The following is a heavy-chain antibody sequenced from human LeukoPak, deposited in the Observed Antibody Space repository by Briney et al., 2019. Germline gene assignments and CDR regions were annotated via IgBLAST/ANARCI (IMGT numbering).Heavy chain of an antibody. J-gene: IGHJ4*02. CDR2: ISSSSSYI. D-gene: IGHD2-8*01. Sequence: GGSLRLSCAASGFTFSSYSMNWVRQAPGKGLEWVSSISSSSSYIYYADSVKGRFTISRDNAKNSLYLQMNSLRAEDTAVYYCARSGVDRSGSFDYWGQGTLVTVSS. CDR1: GFTFSSYS. CDR3: ARSGVDRSGSFDY. V-gene: IGHV3-21*01.